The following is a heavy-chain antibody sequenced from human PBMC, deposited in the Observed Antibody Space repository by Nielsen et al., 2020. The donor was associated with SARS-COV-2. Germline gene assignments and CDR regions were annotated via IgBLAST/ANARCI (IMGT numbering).Heavy chain of an antibody. J-gene: IGHJ3*02. V-gene: IGHV3-23*01. D-gene: IGHD5-18*01. CDR2: ISGSGGNT. CDR1: GFTVSSNY. CDR3: AKRVDTSMVIGPFDI. Sequence: GGSLRLSCAASGFTVSSNYMSWVRQTPGKGLGWVSAISGSGGNTYYADSVKGRFTISRDNSKNTVYLQMNSLRAEDTAVYYCAKRVDTSMVIGPFDIWGQGTMVTVSS.